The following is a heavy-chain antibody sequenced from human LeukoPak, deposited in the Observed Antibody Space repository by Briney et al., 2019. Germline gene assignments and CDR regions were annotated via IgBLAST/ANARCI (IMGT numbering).Heavy chain of an antibody. CDR3: ARENRTVTPGGYSHYYMDV. CDR1: GGSFSGYL. V-gene: IGHV4-34*01. D-gene: IGHD4-17*01. Sequence: PSDPLSLPCAVYGGSFSGYLCSWIPQPPGKALEWIGEINHSGSTNYTPSLTSRVTISEDTSKNRFSLKLSFVTAADTAVYYCARENRTVTPGGYSHYYMDVWGKGTTVTVSS. J-gene: IGHJ6*03. CDR2: INHSGST.